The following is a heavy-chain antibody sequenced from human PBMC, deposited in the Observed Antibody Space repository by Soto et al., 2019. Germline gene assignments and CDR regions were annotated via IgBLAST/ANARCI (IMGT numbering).Heavy chain of an antibody. CDR3: ESGADGSSWYTDYGMDV. CDR2: INPNSGGT. Sequence: ASVKVSCKASGYTFTGYYMHWVRQAPGQGLEWMGWINPNSGGTNHAQKFQGRVTMTRDTSISTAYMELSRLRSDDTTVYYCESGADGSSWYTDYGMDVWGQGTTVTVSS. D-gene: IGHD6-13*01. CDR1: GYTFTGYY. V-gene: IGHV1-2*02. J-gene: IGHJ6*02.